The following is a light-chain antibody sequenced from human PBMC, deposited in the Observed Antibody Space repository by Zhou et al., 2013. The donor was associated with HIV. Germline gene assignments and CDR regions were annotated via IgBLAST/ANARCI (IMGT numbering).Light chain of an antibody. J-gene: IGKJ1*01. Sequence: DIQMTQSPSIVSASVGDRVTITCRASESISSWLAWYQQKPGKTPRLLIYKASTLDTGVPSRFSGSGYGTEFTLTVAGLQAEDFATYFCQQYDNLWTFGPGTRVDVK. CDR3: QQYDNLWT. CDR1: ESISSW. CDR2: KAS. V-gene: IGKV1-5*03.